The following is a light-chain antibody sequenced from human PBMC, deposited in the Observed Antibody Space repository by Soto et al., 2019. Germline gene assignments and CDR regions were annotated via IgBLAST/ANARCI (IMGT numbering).Light chain of an antibody. V-gene: IGKV3-15*01. Sequence: ILMTQSPATLSVSPGERATLSCRASQSVSNNLAWYQQKPGQAPRLLIYDASTRATGIPARFSGSGSGTAFTLTISGLQSEDFAVYYCQQYNNWPPWTCGQGTKVEIK. CDR2: DAS. J-gene: IGKJ1*01. CDR1: QSVSNN. CDR3: QQYNNWPPWT.